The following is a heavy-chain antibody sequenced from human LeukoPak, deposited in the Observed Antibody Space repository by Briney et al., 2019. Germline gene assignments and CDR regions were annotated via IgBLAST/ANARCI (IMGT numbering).Heavy chain of an antibody. D-gene: IGHD2-2*01. CDR2: IIPIFGTA. Sequence: SVKVSCKASGGTFSSYAISWVRQAPGQGLEWMGGIIPIFGTANYAQKFQGRVTITADESTSTAYMELSSLRSEDTAVYYRARNAFDAFDIWGQGTMVTVSS. J-gene: IGHJ3*02. CDR1: GGTFSSYA. V-gene: IGHV1-69*13. CDR3: ARNAFDAFDI.